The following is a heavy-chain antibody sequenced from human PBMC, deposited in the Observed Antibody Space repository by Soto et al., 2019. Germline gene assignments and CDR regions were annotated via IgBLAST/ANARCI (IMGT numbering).Heavy chain of an antibody. CDR1: GFTFSSYW. Sequence: PGGSLTLSCAASGFTFSSYWMNWVRQAPGKGLMWVSRINIDGSSTSYADSVKGRFTISRVNAKNTLYLQMNSLRVEDTAAYYCVRGIVAASWFDPWGQGALVTVSS. V-gene: IGHV3-74*01. CDR2: INIDGSST. J-gene: IGHJ5*02. CDR3: VRGIVAASWFDP. D-gene: IGHD6-13*01.